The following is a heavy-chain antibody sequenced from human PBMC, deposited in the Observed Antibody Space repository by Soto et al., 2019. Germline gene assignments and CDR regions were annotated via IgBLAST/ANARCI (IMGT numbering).Heavy chain of an antibody. D-gene: IGHD1-1*01. J-gene: IGHJ6*03. CDR2: ISSNGGST. Sequence: PGGSLRLSCAASGFTFSSYAMHWVRQAPWKGLEYVSAISSNGGSTYYANSVKGRFTISRDNSKNTLYLQMGSLRAEDMAVYYCAREYIGSNYYYYMDVWGKGTTVTVSS. V-gene: IGHV3-64*01. CDR3: AREYIGSNYYYYMDV. CDR1: GFTFSSYA.